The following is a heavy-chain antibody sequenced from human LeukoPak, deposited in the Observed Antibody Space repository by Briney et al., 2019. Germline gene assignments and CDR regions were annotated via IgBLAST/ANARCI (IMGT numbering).Heavy chain of an antibody. CDR2: INPHSGGT. J-gene: IGHJ6*03. CDR1: GYTFNAYY. Sequence: ASVKVSCKASGYTFNAYYIHWVRQAPRQGLEWMGWINPHSGGTDSTQKFQDRVTMTRDTSISTVYMELSRLRSDDTAVYYCARDRDSYGDYYFFYMDVRGKGTTVAVSS. D-gene: IGHD5-18*01. CDR3: ARDRDSYGDYYFFYMDV. V-gene: IGHV1-2*02.